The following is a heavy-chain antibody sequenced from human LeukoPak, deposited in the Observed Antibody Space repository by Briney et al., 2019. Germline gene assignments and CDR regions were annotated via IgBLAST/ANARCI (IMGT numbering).Heavy chain of an antibody. Sequence: GRSLRLSCAASGFTFSSYGMHWVRQAPGKGLEWVAVIWYDGSNKYYADSVKGRFTISRDNSKNTLYLQMNSLRAEDTALYYCAKDYYYDSSGLSAFDIWGQGTMVTVSS. CDR2: IWYDGSNK. D-gene: IGHD3-22*01. CDR3: AKDYYYDSSGLSAFDI. CDR1: GFTFSSYG. V-gene: IGHV3-33*06. J-gene: IGHJ3*02.